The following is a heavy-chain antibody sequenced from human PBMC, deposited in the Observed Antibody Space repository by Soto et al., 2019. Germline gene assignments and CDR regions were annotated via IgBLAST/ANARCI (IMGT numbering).Heavy chain of an antibody. Sequence: GGSLRLSCAASGFTFSNAWMNWVRQAPGKGLEWVGRIKSKTDGGTRDYAAPVKGRFTISRDDSKNTLYLQMNSLKTDDTAVYYCTTRKVVYDTSVYYYTGLDYWGQGTLVTVSS. J-gene: IGHJ4*02. CDR2: IKSKTDGGTR. D-gene: IGHD3-22*01. V-gene: IGHV3-15*07. CDR1: GFTFSNAW. CDR3: TTRKVVYDTSVYYYTGLDY.